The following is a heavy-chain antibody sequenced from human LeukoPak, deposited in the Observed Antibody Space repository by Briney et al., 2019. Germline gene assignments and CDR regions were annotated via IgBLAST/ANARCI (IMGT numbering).Heavy chain of an antibody. CDR3: ARDTHDYGAFDI. J-gene: IGHJ3*02. CDR1: ACTFSSYA. CDR2: IIPIFGTA. Sequence: ASVKVSCKSSACTFSSYAISWVRQAPGQGLEWMGGIIPIFGTANYAQKFQGRVTITADEYTSTAYMELSSLRSEDTAVYYCARDTHDYGAFDIWGQGTMVTVSS. V-gene: IGHV1-69*13. D-gene: IGHD4-17*01.